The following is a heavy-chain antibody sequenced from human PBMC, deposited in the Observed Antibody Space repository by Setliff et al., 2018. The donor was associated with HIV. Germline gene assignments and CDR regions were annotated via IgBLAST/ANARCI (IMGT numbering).Heavy chain of an antibody. D-gene: IGHD3-22*01. CDR2: IDISGSA. Sequence: PSETLSLTCTVSGGSISSGIYYWSWIRQPAGKGLEWIGRIDISGSANYNPSLKGRVSISVDTPKNQFSLKLSSVTAADTAVYYCARGMDYYDTSGYYQYYFDYWGQGTLVTVS. CDR3: ARGMDYYDTSGYYQYYFDY. J-gene: IGHJ4*02. V-gene: IGHV4-61*02. CDR1: GGSISSGIYY.